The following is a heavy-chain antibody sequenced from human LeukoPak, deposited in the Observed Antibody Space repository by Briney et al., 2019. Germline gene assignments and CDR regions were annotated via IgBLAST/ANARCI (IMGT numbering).Heavy chain of an antibody. J-gene: IGHJ6*02. V-gene: IGHV5-51*01. Sequence: GGSLQISAQGSGXIFTRYWIAWVRQLPGKVLEWMGRIYPGDSDTRYSPSFQGQVTISADKSISTAYPQWSSLKASDTAMYYCARRAIHYYGMDVWGQGTTVTVSS. CDR2: IYPGDSDT. CDR1: GXIFTRYW. CDR3: ARRAIHYYGMDV.